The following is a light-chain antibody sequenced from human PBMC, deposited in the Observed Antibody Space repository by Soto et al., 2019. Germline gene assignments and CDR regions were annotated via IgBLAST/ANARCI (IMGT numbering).Light chain of an antibody. Sequence: EIVLTQSPGTLSLSPGERATLSCRATESVNNYLAWYQQRPGQAPKLLIYGASYRATNIPDRFSGSGSGTDFTLTISRLEPEDFAVYYCQQYGSSLPHTFGQGTRLYIK. CDR2: GAS. V-gene: IGKV3-20*01. CDR1: ESVNNY. J-gene: IGKJ2*01. CDR3: QQYGSSLPHT.